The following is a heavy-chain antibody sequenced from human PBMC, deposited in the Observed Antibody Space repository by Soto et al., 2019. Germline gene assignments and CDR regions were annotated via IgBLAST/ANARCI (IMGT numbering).Heavy chain of an antibody. J-gene: IGHJ4*02. CDR3: ARAAIAARPSHYYFDY. CDR2: IIPIFGTA. V-gene: IGHV1-69*13. CDR1: GGTFSSYA. Sequence: SVKVSCKASGGTFSSYAISWVRQAPGQGLEWMGGIIPIFGTANYAQKFQGRVTITADESTSTAYMELSSLRSEDTAVYYCARAAIAARPSHYYFDYWGQGTLVTVSS. D-gene: IGHD6-6*01.